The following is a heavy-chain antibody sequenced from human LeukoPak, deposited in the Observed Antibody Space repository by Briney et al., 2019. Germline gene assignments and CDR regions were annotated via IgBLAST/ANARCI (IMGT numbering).Heavy chain of an antibody. CDR3: ARAYFDSRASSNPFDD. CDR1: GASISSHY. J-gene: IGHJ4*02. Sequence: SETLTLTCTVSGASISSHYGSWIRQTPGKGLEWIGCIHTNGNNNYNPPLRGRVTMSVDTSKNQFSLKITSVTAADTAVYYCARAYFDSRASSNPFDDWGQGTLVTVSS. D-gene: IGHD3-9*01. CDR2: IHTNGNN. V-gene: IGHV4-4*09.